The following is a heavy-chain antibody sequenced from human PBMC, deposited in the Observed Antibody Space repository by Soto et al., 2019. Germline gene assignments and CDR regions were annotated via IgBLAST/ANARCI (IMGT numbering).Heavy chain of an antibody. CDR3: ARDHDYDSSGYLWYFDY. CDR1: GGTFSSYA. D-gene: IGHD3-22*01. CDR2: IIPIFGTA. J-gene: IGHJ4*02. V-gene: IGHV1-69*13. Sequence: SVKVSCKASGGTFSSYAISWVRQAPGQGLEWMGGIIPIFGTANYAQKFQGRVTITADESTSTAYMELSSLRSEDTAVYYCARDHDYDSSGYLWYFDYWGQGTLVTVSS.